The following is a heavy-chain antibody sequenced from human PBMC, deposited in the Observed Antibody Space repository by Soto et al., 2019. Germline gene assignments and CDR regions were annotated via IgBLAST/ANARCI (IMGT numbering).Heavy chain of an antibody. Sequence: SETLSLTCAVSSGSISSSNWWSWVRQPPGKGLEWIGEIYHSGSTNYNPSLKSRVTISVDKSKNQFSLKLSSVTAADTAVYYCARVGYYDILTGYKRYYYMDVWGKGTTVTVSS. CDR2: IYHSGST. CDR3: ARVGYYDILTGYKRYYYMDV. J-gene: IGHJ6*03. CDR1: SGSISSSNW. D-gene: IGHD3-9*01. V-gene: IGHV4-4*02.